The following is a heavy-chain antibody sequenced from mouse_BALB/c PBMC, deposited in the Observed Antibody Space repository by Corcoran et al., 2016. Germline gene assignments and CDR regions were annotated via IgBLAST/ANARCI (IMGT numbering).Heavy chain of an antibody. D-gene: IGHD1-2*01. CDR2: IYWDDDK. Sequence: QVTLKESGPGILQPSQTLSLTCSFSGFSLSTSGMGVSWIRQPSGKGLEWLAHIYWDDDKRYNPSLKSRRTISKDTSSNQVFLKITSVDTADTATYYCARRAPFDTTASFDYWGQGTTLTVSS. J-gene: IGHJ2*01. CDR1: GFSLSTSGMG. CDR3: ARRAPFDTTASFDY. V-gene: IGHV8-12*01.